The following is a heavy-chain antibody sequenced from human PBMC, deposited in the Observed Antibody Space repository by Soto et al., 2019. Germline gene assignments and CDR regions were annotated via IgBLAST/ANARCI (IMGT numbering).Heavy chain of an antibody. D-gene: IGHD3-10*01. CDR2: IYWDDDK. CDR1: GFSLSTSGVG. V-gene: IGHV2-5*02. J-gene: IGHJ5*02. Sequence: QITLKESGPTLVKPTQTLTLTCTFSGFSLSTSGVGVGWIRQPPGKALEWLALIYWDDDKRYSPSLKSRLTITKDTSKNQVVLTMTNMDPVDTATYYCAHRQGGIWFGEYRFDPWGQGTLVTVSS. CDR3: AHRQGGIWFGEYRFDP.